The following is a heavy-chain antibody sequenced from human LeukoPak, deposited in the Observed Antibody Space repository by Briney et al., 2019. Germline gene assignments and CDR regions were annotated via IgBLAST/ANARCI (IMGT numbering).Heavy chain of an antibody. CDR3: ARHEAAGTGVDY. D-gene: IGHD6-13*01. CDR1: GGSISSYY. Sequence: PSETLSLTCTVSGGSISSYYWSWIRQPPGKGLEWIGYIYYSGSTNYNPSLQSRVTISVDTSKNQFSLKLSSVTAADTAVYYCARHEAAGTGVDYWGQGILVTVSS. J-gene: IGHJ4*02. CDR2: IYYSGST. V-gene: IGHV4-59*08.